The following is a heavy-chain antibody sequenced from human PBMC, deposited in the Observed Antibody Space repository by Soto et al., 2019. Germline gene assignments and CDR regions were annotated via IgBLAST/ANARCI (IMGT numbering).Heavy chain of an antibody. J-gene: IGHJ5*02. V-gene: IGHV4-59*01. CDR3: ARGATYYYDSSGYNWFDP. CDR2: IYYSGST. CDR1: GGSISSYY. D-gene: IGHD3-22*01. Sequence: SETLSLTCTVSGGSISSYYWSWIRQPPGKGLEWIGYIYYSGSTNYNPSNKSRVTISVDTSKNQFSLKLSSVTAADTALYYFARGATYYYDSSGYNWFDPWGQGTLVTVSS.